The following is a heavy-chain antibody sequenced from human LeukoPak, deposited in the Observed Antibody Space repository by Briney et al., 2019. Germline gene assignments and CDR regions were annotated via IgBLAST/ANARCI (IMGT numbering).Heavy chain of an antibody. J-gene: IGHJ6*02. Sequence: GGSLRLSCAASGFTVSSNYMSWVRQAPGKGLEWVSVIYSGGSTYYADSVKGRFTISRDNSKNTLYLQMNSLRAEDTAVYYCARVEQWLAFYYYYYGMDVWGQGTTVTVSS. D-gene: IGHD6-19*01. CDR3: ARVEQWLAFYYYYYGMDV. CDR2: IYSGGST. CDR1: GFTVSSNY. V-gene: IGHV3-66*01.